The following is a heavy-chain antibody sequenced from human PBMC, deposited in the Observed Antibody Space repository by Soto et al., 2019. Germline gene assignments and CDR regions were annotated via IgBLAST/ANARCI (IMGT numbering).Heavy chain of an antibody. V-gene: IGHV3-11*01. D-gene: IGHD3-9*01. CDR1: GFTFSDFY. Sequence: GGSLRLSCAASGFTFSDFYMTWIRQAPGKGLEWVSYISSSGTTIYYSESVEGRFTISRDNAKNSLYLQMNSLRAEDTAVYYCARANYDVLTGYSDCWGQGTLVTVSS. J-gene: IGHJ4*02. CDR2: ISSSGTTI. CDR3: ARANYDVLTGYSDC.